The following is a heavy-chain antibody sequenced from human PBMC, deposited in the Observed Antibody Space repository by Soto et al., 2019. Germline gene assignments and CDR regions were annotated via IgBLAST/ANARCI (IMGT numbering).Heavy chain of an antibody. D-gene: IGHD6-19*01. J-gene: IGHJ4*02. V-gene: IGHV4-31*03. CDR3: ARVDSGWHDY. Sequence: PSETLSLTCTVSGGSILNGGHYWTWIRQPPGEGLEWIGKIFFSGNTHYNTALKSRLSFSVDRAKNQFSLKLTSVTAADTAVYYCARVDSGWHDYWGQGTLVTVSS. CDR2: IFFSGNT. CDR1: GGSILNGGHY.